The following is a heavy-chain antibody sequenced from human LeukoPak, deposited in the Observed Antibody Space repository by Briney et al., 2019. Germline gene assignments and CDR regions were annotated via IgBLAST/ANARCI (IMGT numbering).Heavy chain of an antibody. CDR1: GFTFSSYE. D-gene: IGHD4-23*01. V-gene: IGHV3-48*01. CDR3: ARATVVKAPDY. CDR2: ISSSSSTI. Sequence: AGGSLRLSCAASGFTFSSYEMNWVRQAPGKGLEWVSYISSSSSTIYYADSVKGRFTISRDNAKNSLYLQMNSLRAEDTAVYYCARATVVKAPDYWGQGTLVTVSS. J-gene: IGHJ4*02.